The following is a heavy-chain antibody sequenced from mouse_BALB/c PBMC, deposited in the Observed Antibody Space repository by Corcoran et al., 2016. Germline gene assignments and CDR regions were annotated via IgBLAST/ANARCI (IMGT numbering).Heavy chain of an antibody. J-gene: IGHJ2*01. D-gene: IGHD2-10*02. CDR2: IYPGSGNT. Sequence: QIHLQQSGPELVKPGASVKISCKASGYTFTDYDINWVKQKPGQGLEWIGWIYPGSGNTKYNEKFKGKATLTVDTSSSTAYMQLSSLTSGDTAVYFCARGYGNYYVDYWGQGTTLTVSS. CDR3: ARGYGNYYVDY. V-gene: IGHV1-84*02. CDR1: GYTFTDYD.